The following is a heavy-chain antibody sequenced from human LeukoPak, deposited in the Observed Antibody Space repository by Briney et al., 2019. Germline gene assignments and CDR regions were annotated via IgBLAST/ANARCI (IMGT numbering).Heavy chain of an antibody. J-gene: IGHJ4*02. CDR3: AKRQLEQWLVMDY. CDR1: GFTFSTYD. V-gene: IGHV3-30*02. Sequence: PGGSLRLSCAASGFTFSTYDMHWVRQAPGKGLEWVAFIRYDGSNKYYADSVKGRFTISRDNSKNTLYLQVNSLRGEDTAVYYCAKRQLEQWLVMDYWGQGTPVTVSS. CDR2: IRYDGSNK. D-gene: IGHD6-19*01.